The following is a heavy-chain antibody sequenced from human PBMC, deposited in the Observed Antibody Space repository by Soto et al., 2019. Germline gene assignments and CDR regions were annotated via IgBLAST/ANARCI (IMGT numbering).Heavy chain of an antibody. D-gene: IGHD3-10*01. CDR3: ARDLRIWFGELLTTYY. V-gene: IGHV3-48*01. J-gene: IGHJ4*02. CDR1: GFTFSSYS. Sequence: GGSLRLSCAASGFTFSSYSMNWVRQAPGKGLEWVSYISSSSSTIYYADSVKGRFTISRDNAKNSLYLQMNSLRAEDTAVYYCARDLRIWFGELLTTYYWGQGTLVTVSS. CDR2: ISSSSSTI.